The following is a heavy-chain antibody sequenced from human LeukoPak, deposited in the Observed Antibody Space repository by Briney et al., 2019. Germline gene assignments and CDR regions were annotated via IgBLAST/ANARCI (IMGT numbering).Heavy chain of an antibody. CDR1: GFTFDDYA. V-gene: IGHV3-9*01. J-gene: IGHJ4*02. CDR3: AKGVIGTTFFDY. Sequence: PGRSLRLSCAASGFTFDDYAMHWVRQAPGKGLEWVSGISWNSGSIGYADSVKGRFTISRDNAKNSLYLQMNSLRAEDTALYYCAKGVIGTTFFDYWGQGTLVTVSS. CDR2: ISWNSGSI. D-gene: IGHD1-7*01.